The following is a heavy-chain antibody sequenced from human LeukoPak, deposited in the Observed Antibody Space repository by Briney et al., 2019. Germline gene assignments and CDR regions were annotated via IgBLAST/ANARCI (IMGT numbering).Heavy chain of an antibody. V-gene: IGHV1-18*01. CDR2: ISAYNGNT. D-gene: IGHD3-22*01. J-gene: IGHJ4*02. Sequence: ASVKVSCKASGYTFTSYGISWVRQAPGQGLEWMGWISAYNGNTKYAQKLQGRVTMTTNTTTSTAYMEVRSLRSDDTAVYYCASFMSWEYDDSSGYYFDWGQGTLVTVSS. CDR1: GYTFTSYG. CDR3: ASFMSWEYDDSSGYYFD.